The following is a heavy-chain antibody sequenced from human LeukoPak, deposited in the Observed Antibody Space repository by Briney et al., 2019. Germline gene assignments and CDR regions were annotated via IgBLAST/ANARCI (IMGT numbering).Heavy chain of an antibody. J-gene: IGHJ4*02. V-gene: IGHV3-53*01. CDR2: IYSGGST. CDR1: GFTVSSNY. Sequence: GGSLRLSCAASGFTVSSNYMSWVRQAPGKGLEWVSVIYSGGSTYHADSVKGRFTISRDNSKNTLYLQMNSLRAEDTAVYYCARYRYGSGSTLGYWGQGTLVTVSS. CDR3: ARYRYGSGSTLGY. D-gene: IGHD3-10*01.